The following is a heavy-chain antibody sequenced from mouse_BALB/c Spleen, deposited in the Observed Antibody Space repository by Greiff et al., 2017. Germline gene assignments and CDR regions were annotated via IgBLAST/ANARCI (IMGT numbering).Heavy chain of an antibody. CDR1: GYTFTSYV. V-gene: IGHV1-14*01. J-gene: IGHJ1*01. CDR2: INPYNDGT. Sequence: EVQLQQSGPELVKPGASVKMSCKASGYTFTSYVMHWVKQKPGQGLEWIGYINPYNDGTKYNEKFKGKATLTSDKSSSTAYMELSSLTSEDSAVYYCATGDDYDGWYFDVWGAGTTVTVSS. CDR3: ATGDDYDGWYFDV. D-gene: IGHD2-4*01.